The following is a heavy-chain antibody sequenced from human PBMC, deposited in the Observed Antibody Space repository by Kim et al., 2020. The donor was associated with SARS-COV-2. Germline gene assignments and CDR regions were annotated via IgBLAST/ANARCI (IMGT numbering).Heavy chain of an antibody. V-gene: IGHV3-74*01. CDR1: GFTFSSYW. D-gene: IGHD1-26*01. J-gene: IGHJ4*02. CDR2: INSAGGTT. CDR3: ASRRYTGTYCYFDY. Sequence: GGSLRLSCAASGFTFSSYWMHWVRQAPGKGLVWVSRINSAGGTTSYADSVKGRFTISRDNAKSTLYLQMNSLRAEDTAVYYCASRRYTGTYCYFDYWGQGTLVSVSS.